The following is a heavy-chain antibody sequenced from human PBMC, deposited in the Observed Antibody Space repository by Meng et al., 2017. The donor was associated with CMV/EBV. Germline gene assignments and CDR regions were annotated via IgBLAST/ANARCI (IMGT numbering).Heavy chain of an antibody. Sequence: SETLSLTCTVSGGSISSSSYYWGWIRQPPGQGLEWIGSVYYSGSTYYNPSLKSRVTISVDMSKNQFSLKLTSVTAADTAVFYCARQGDESSGWYAGFDPWGQGTLVTVSS. V-gene: IGHV4-39*01. D-gene: IGHD6-19*01. CDR2: VYYSGST. CDR1: GGSISSSSYY. CDR3: ARQGDESSGWYAGFDP. J-gene: IGHJ5*02.